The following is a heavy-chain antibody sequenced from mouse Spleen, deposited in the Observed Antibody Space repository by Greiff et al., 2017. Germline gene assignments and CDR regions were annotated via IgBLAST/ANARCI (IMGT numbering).Heavy chain of an antibody. V-gene: IGHV5-12-2*01. Sequence: EVKLVESGGGLVQPGGSLKLSCAASGFTFSSYTMSWVRQTPEKRLEWVAYISNGGGSTYYPDTVKGRFTISRDNAKNTLYLQMSSLKSEDTAMYYCARHEGYGKLGFAYWGQGTLVTVSA. J-gene: IGHJ3*01. D-gene: IGHD2-10*02. CDR1: GFTFSSYT. CDR3: ARHEGYGKLGFAY. CDR2: ISNGGGST.